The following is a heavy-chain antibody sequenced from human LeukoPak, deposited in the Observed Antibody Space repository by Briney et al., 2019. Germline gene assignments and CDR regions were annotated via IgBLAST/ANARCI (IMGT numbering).Heavy chain of an antibody. CDR3: AKERPYDYVWEP. D-gene: IGHD3-16*01. CDR1: GFTFSSYA. J-gene: IGHJ5*02. CDR2: ISATGINT. Sequence: SGGSLRLSCAASGFTFSSYAMSWVRQAPGKGLEWVSAISATGINTYYADSVKGRFTISRDSSKNTVYLEMNSLRAEDAAVYYCAKERPYDYVWEPWGQGTLVTVSS. V-gene: IGHV3-23*01.